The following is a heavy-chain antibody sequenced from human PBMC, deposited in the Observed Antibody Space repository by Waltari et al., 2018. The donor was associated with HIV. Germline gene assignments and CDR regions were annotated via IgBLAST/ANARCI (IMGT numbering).Heavy chain of an antibody. J-gene: IGHJ6*02. CDR1: GFTVSTSG. D-gene: IGHD2-21*01. Sequence: QVQLVESGGGVVQPGRSLRLSWAASGFTVSTSGMHWVRQAPGKGREWVAVIWYDGSNTYYTDSVKGRFTISRDNSKNTLYLQMYSLRAEDTAVYYCARDVQGYCGGERCFYGMDVWGQGTTVTVSS. CDR2: IWYDGSNT. CDR3: ARDVQGYCGGERCFYGMDV. V-gene: IGHV3-33*01.